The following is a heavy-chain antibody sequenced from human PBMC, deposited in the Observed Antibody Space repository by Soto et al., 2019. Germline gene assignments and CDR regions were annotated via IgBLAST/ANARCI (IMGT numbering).Heavy chain of an antibody. CDR1: GYSFTKYG. Sequence: ASVKVSCKTSGYSFTKYGLHWVRQAPGQRLEWMGWINPGNGDTKYSQKFQGRVTITRDTSATTAYMELGSLRSEDSAVFYCARTDCSSTSCYNYYYYGMDVWGQGATVTVSS. CDR3: ARTDCSSTSCYNYYYYGMDV. V-gene: IGHV1-3*01. J-gene: IGHJ6*02. CDR2: INPGNGDT. D-gene: IGHD2-2*01.